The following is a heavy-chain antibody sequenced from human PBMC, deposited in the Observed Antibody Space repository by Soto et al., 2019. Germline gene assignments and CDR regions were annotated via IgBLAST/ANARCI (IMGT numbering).Heavy chain of an antibody. CDR1: GFTYSTYA. J-gene: IGHJ3*02. V-gene: IGHV3-23*01. D-gene: IGHD6-19*01. CDR2: ISGNGGTT. Sequence: VQLLESGGGLVQPGGSLRLSCTTSGFTYSTYAMSWVRQAPGKGLEWVSVISGNGGTTYYADSVKGRFTISRDNSKRTLYLQMNSLGAGDTAIFFCAKGGGGSGWSDAFDIWGQGTMVTVSS. CDR3: AKGGGGSGWSDAFDI.